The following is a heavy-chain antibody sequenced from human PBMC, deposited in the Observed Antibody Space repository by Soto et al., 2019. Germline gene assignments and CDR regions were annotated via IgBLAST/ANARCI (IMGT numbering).Heavy chain of an antibody. CDR1: GFTFSSYS. V-gene: IGHV3-21*01. CDR3: ARDWWDYVWGSYPPGY. J-gene: IGHJ4*02. Sequence: VGSLRLSYAASGFTFSSYSMNWVRQAPGKGLEWVSSISSSSSYIYYADSVKGRFTISRDNAKNSLYLQMNSLRAEDTAVYYCARDWWDYVWGSYPPGYWGQGTLVTVSS. CDR2: ISSSSSYI. D-gene: IGHD3-16*02.